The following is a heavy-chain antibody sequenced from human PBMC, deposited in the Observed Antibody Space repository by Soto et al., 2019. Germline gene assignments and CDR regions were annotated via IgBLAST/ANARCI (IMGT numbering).Heavy chain of an antibody. Sequence: HPGGSLRLSCAASGFSFSRYAMHWVSQAPGKGLEWVALIASYGSNEHYASSVKGRFTISRDTSKNMVSLQMSSLRVDDTAVYYCAKDLGVVAGVVHTTWDYYALDVWGQGTTVTVSS. CDR3: AKDLGVVAGVVHTTWDYYALDV. CDR2: IASYGSNE. D-gene: IGHD3-3*01. J-gene: IGHJ6*02. V-gene: IGHV3-30*18. CDR1: GFSFSRYA.